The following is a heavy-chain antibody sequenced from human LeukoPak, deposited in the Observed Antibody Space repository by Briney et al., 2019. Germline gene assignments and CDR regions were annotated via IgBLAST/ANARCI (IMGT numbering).Heavy chain of an antibody. CDR2: IYYSGST. D-gene: IGHD1-26*01. Sequence: SETLSLTCTVSGGSISSSSYYWGWIRQPPGKGLEWIGSIYYSGSTYYNPSLKSRVTISVDTSKNQFSLKLSSVTAADTAVYYCAREQLGGSTVDYWGQGTLVTVSS. CDR1: GGSISSSSYY. V-gene: IGHV4-39*07. J-gene: IGHJ4*02. CDR3: AREQLGGSTVDY.